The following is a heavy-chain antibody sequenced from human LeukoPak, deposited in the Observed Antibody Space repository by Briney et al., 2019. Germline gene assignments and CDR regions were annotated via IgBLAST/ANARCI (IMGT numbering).Heavy chain of an antibody. CDR1: GYTLTTYD. CDR2: MNPNSGYT. J-gene: IGHJ4*02. V-gene: IGHV1-8*01. D-gene: IGHD1-1*01. CDR3: ARVNGPVDY. Sequence: ASVKVSCKTSGYTLTTYDINWVRQAAGQGLEWMGWMNPNSGYTGSAQKFQGRVTMTGDTSISTAYMDLSSLTSEDTAVYYCARVNGPVDYWGQGTLVTVSS.